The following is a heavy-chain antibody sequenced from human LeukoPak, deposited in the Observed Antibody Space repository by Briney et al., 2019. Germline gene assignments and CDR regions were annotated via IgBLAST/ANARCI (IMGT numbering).Heavy chain of an antibody. Sequence: GGSLRLSCAASGFTFSSYSMNWVRQAPGKGLEWVSSISSSSSYIYYADSVKGRFTISRDNAKNSLYLQMNSLRAEDTAVYYCAIMVRGAYDAFDIWGQGTMVTVSS. V-gene: IGHV3-21*01. CDR1: GFTFSSYS. D-gene: IGHD3-10*01. J-gene: IGHJ3*02. CDR3: AIMVRGAYDAFDI. CDR2: ISSSSSYI.